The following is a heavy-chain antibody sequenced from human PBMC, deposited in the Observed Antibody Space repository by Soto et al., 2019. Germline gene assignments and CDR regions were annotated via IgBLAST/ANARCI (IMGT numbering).Heavy chain of an antibody. CDR2: IWYDGSNK. V-gene: IGHV3-33*01. Sequence: GGSLRLSCAASGFTFSSYGMHWVRQAPGKGLEWVAVIWYDGSNKYYADSVKGRFTISRDNSKNTLYLQMNSLRAEDTAVYYCATDPRRDGYKFDYWGQGTLVTVSS. D-gene: IGHD5-12*01. J-gene: IGHJ4*02. CDR3: ATDPRRDGYKFDY. CDR1: GFTFSSYG.